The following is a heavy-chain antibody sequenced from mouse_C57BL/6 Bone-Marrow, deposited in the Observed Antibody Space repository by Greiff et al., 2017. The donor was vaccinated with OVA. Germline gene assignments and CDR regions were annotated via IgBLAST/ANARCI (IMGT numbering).Heavy chain of an antibody. D-gene: IGHD1-1*01. CDR2: IYPRSGNT. CDR3: VSPRYYVEPAWFAY. CDR1: GYTFTSYG. J-gene: IGHJ3*01. Sequence: VQLQQSGAELARPGASVKLSCKASGYTFTSYGISWVKQRTGQGLEWIGEIYPRSGNTYYNEKFKGKATLTADKSSSTAYMELRSLTSEDSAVYVFVSPRYYVEPAWFAYWGQGTLVTVSA. V-gene: IGHV1-81*01.